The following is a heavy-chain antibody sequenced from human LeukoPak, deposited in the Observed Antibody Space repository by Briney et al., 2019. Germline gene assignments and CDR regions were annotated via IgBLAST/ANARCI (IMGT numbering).Heavy chain of an antibody. Sequence: SETLSLTCTVSGGSISSYYWSWIRQPPGKGLEWIGYIYYSGSTNYNPSLKSRVTISVDTSKNQFPLKLSSVTAADTAVYYCARHGTRYSSGWLFDYWGQGTLVTVSS. CDR2: IYYSGST. CDR1: GGSISSYY. CDR3: ARHGTRYSSGWLFDY. J-gene: IGHJ4*02. V-gene: IGHV4-59*08. D-gene: IGHD6-19*01.